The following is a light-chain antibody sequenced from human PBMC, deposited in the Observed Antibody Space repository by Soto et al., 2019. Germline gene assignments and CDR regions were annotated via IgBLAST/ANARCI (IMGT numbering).Light chain of an antibody. Sequence: EIVLTQSPATLSLSPGERATLSCRASQSVSSYLAWYQQKPGQAPRLLIYDASNMATGIPARFSGSGSGTDFTLNISSLEPEDLAVYYRQQRSNWPRYTFGQGTKLEIK. CDR3: QQRSNWPRYT. V-gene: IGKV3-11*01. J-gene: IGKJ2*01. CDR2: DAS. CDR1: QSVSSY.